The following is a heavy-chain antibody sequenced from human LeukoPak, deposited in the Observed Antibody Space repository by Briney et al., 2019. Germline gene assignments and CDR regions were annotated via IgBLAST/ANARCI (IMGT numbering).Heavy chain of an antibody. V-gene: IGHV3-9*01. CDR3: AKASDYDILTGYYIDY. CDR1: GFTFGNYA. D-gene: IGHD3-9*01. Sequence: GRSLRLSCAVSGFTFGNYAMHWVRQAPGKGLELVSGISWNSGSIGYADSVKGRFTISRDNAKNSLYLQMNSLRAEDTALYYCAKASDYDILTGYYIDYWGQGTLVTVSS. CDR2: ISWNSGSI. J-gene: IGHJ4*02.